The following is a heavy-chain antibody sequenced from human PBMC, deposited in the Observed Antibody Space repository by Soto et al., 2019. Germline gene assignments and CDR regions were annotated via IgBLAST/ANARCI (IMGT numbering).Heavy chain of an antibody. V-gene: IGHV3-66*01. J-gene: IGHJ6*03. Sequence: GGSLRLSCAASGFTVSSNYMSWVRQAPGKGLEWVSVIYSGGNTYYADSVKGRFTISRDNSKNTLYLQMNSLRGEDTAVYYCARRFYYHFYMDVWGKGTTVTVSS. CDR2: IYSGGNT. CDR3: ARRFYYHFYMDV. CDR1: GFTVSSNY.